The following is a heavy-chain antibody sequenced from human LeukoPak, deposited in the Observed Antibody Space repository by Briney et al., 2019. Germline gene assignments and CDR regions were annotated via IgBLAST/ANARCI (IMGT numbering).Heavy chain of an antibody. Sequence: GGSLRLSCAASGFTFSSYGMHWVRQAPGKGLEWVAVISYDGSNKYYADSVKGRFTISRDNSKNTLYLQMNSLRSEDTAVYYCARASVLRYFDWLLYGYFDYWGQGTLVTVSS. D-gene: IGHD3-9*01. CDR1: GFTFSSYG. CDR3: ARASVLRYFDWLLYGYFDY. V-gene: IGHV3-30*03. J-gene: IGHJ4*02. CDR2: ISYDGSNK.